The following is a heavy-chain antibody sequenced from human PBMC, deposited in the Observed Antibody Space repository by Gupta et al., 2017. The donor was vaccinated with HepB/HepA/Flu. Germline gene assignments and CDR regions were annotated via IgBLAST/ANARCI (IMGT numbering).Heavy chain of an antibody. Sequence: QVQLVQSGAEVKKPGASVKVSCKASGYTFSSYDINWVRQATGQGLEWMGWMNTNSGNTGYAQKCQVRVTITRTTSISTADMELSSLRSADTAVYSCARVGNYYDSSGYYHFDYWGQGTLVTVSS. CDR1: GYTFSSYD. CDR2: MNTNSGNT. D-gene: IGHD3-22*01. V-gene: IGHV1-8*03. J-gene: IGHJ4*02. CDR3: ARVGNYYDSSGYYHFDY.